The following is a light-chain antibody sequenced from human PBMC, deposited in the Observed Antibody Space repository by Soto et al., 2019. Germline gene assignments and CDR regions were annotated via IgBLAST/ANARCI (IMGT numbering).Light chain of an antibody. V-gene: IGKV1-5*03. CDR1: QTISSW. CDR3: QHYNSYSEA. Sequence: DIQMTQSPSTLSGSVGDRVTITCRASQTISSWLAWYQQKPGKAPKLLIYKASTLKSGVPSRFSGSGSGTEFTLTISSLQPDDFATYYGQHYNSYSEAFGHGPKVELK. CDR2: KAS. J-gene: IGKJ1*01.